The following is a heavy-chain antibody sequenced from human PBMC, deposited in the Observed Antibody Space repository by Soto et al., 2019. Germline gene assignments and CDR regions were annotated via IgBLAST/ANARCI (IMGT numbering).Heavy chain of an antibody. CDR1: GGSFSGYY. Sequence: SETLSLTCAVYGGSFSGYYWSWIRQPPGKGLEWIGEINHSGSTNYNPSLKSRVTISVDTSKNQFSLKLSSVTAADTAVYYCARGLRVAARLGTYYYGMDVWGQGTTVTSP. J-gene: IGHJ6*02. V-gene: IGHV4-34*01. D-gene: IGHD6-6*01. CDR3: ARGLRVAARLGTYYYGMDV. CDR2: INHSGST.